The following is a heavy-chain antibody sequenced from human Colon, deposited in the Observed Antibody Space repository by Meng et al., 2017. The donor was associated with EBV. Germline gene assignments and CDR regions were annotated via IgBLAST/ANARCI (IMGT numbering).Heavy chain of an antibody. CDR2: IYQGGNT. V-gene: IGHV4-4*02. D-gene: IGHD5-24*01. CDR1: RASLSSNNW. Sequence: ESGPGLVEPSGTLSLACAVSRASLSSNNWWSWVRQPPGKGLEWIGEIYQGGNTNYNPSLKSRVTISVDRSNDQFSLSLSSVTAADTAVYYCARGNAYNAPSFDYWGQGTLVTVSS. CDR3: ARGNAYNAPSFDY. J-gene: IGHJ4*02.